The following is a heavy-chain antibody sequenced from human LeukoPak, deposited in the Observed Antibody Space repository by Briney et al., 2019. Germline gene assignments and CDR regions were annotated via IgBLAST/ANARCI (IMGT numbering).Heavy chain of an antibody. CDR3: ARAHDFWSTPDSDY. D-gene: IGHD3-3*01. V-gene: IGHV1-8*01. CDR2: MNPNSGNT. CDR1: GDTFTSYD. Sequence: ASGKVSCKASGDTFTSYDINWVRQATGQGLEWMGWMNPNSGNTGYAQKFQGRVTMTRNTSISTAYMELSSLRSEDTAVYYCARAHDFWSTPDSDYCGQGTLVTVSS. J-gene: IGHJ4*02.